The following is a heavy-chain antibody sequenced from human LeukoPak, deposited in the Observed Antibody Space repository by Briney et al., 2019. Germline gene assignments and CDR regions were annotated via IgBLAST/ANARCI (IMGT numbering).Heavy chain of an antibody. CDR3: ARDQDHGDYVHWFDP. J-gene: IGHJ5*02. Sequence: ASVKVSCKASGYTFTGYYMHWVRQAPGQGLEWMGWINPNSGGTNYAQKFQGRVTMTRDTSISTAYMELSRLRSDDTAVYYCARDQDHGDYVHWFDPWGQGTLVTVSS. CDR1: GYTFTGYY. D-gene: IGHD4-17*01. V-gene: IGHV1-2*02. CDR2: INPNSGGT.